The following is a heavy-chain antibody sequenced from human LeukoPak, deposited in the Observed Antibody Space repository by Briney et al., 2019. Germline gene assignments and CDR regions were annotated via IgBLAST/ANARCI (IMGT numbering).Heavy chain of an antibody. V-gene: IGHV3-23*01. CDR1: GFTFSSYA. CDR3: AKGYGSGSYYNWFDP. Sequence: PGGSLRLXCAASGFTFSSYAMRWVRQAPGKGLEWVSAISGSGGSTYYADSVKGRFTISRDNSKNTLYLQMNSLRAEDTAVYYCAKGYGSGSYYNWFDPWGQGTLVTVSS. CDR2: ISGSGGST. D-gene: IGHD3-10*01. J-gene: IGHJ5*02.